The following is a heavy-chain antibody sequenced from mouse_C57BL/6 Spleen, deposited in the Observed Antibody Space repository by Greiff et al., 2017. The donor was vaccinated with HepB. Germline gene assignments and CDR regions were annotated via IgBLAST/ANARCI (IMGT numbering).Heavy chain of an antibody. D-gene: IGHD1-1*01. J-gene: IGHJ4*01. CDR3: AGGDGSRGNAMDY. CDR2: IYPGGGYT. V-gene: IGHV1-63*01. CDR1: GYTFTNYW. Sequence: VKLLESGAELVRPGTSVKMSCKASGYTFTNYWIGWAKQRPGHGLEWIGDIYPGGGYTNYNEKFKGKATLTADKSSSTAYMQFSSLTSEDSAIYYCAGGDGSRGNAMDYWGQGTTVTVSS.